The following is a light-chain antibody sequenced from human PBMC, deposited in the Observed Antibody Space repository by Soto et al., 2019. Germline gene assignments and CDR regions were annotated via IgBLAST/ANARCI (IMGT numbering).Light chain of an antibody. CDR3: QSYDSSLSGWV. J-gene: IGLJ3*02. CDR1: SSNIGAGYD. Sequence: QAVVTQPPSVSGAPGQRVTISCTGSSSNIGAGYDVHWYQQLPGTAPKLLIYGNSNRPSGVPDRFSGSKSGTSASLAITGLQAEDEADYYCQSYDSSLSGWVFSGATKLTVL. V-gene: IGLV1-40*01. CDR2: GNS.